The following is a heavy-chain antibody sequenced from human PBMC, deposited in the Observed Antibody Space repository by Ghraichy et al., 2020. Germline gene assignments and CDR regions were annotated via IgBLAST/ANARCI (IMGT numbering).Heavy chain of an antibody. CDR3: TTVRYYREVIDY. CDR2: IKSKTDGGTT. J-gene: IGHJ4*02. V-gene: IGHV3-15*01. D-gene: IGHD3-10*01. Sequence: GESLNISCAASGFTFSNAWMSWVRQAPGKGLEWVGRIKSKTDGGTTDYAAPVKGRFTISRDDSKNTLYLQMNSLKTEDTAVYYCTTVRYYREVIDYWGQGTLVTVSS. CDR1: GFTFSNAW.